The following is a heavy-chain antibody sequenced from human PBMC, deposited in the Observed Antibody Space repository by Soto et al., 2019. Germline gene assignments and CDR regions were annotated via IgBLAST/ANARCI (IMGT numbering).Heavy chain of an antibody. CDR2: ISYDGGNI. Sequence: GGSLRLSCEASGFAFRSYAMHWVRQAPGKGLEWVGVISYDGGNIYYADSVKGRFTISRDNSKNTLYVQVKSLRPEDTAVYYCAKGILSATIGPYAMDVWGQGTTVTVSS. CDR1: GFAFRSYA. V-gene: IGHV3-30*18. CDR3: AKGILSATIGPYAMDV. D-gene: IGHD3-16*01. J-gene: IGHJ6*02.